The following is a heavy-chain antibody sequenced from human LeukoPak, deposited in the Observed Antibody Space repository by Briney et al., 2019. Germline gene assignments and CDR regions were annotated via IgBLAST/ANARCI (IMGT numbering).Heavy chain of an antibody. V-gene: IGHV3-30*02. J-gene: IGHJ4*02. CDR3: AKDPAVSTDY. D-gene: IGHD4-17*01. CDR2: IRYDGSNK. CDR1: GFTFSSYG. Sequence: GGSLRLSCAASGFTFSSYGMHWVRQAPGKGLEWVAFIRYDGSNKYYADSVKGRFTISRDNSKNTLYLQMNSLRAEDTAVYYYAKDPAVSTDYWGQGTLVTVSS.